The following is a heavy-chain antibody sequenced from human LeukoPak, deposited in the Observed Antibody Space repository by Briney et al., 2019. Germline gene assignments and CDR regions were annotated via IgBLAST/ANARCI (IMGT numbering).Heavy chain of an antibody. CDR3: ARGEPWPLLRDFDWFYYYYYGMDV. J-gene: IGHJ6*02. CDR1: GGTFSSYA. CDR2: IIPILGIA. Sequence: GASVKVSIKASGGTFSSYAISWVRQASGQGLEWMGRIIPILGIANYAQKFQGRVTITADKSTSTAYMELSSLRSEDTAVYYCARGEPWPLLRDFDWFYYYYYGMDVWGQGTTVTVSS. D-gene: IGHD3-9*01. V-gene: IGHV1-69*04.